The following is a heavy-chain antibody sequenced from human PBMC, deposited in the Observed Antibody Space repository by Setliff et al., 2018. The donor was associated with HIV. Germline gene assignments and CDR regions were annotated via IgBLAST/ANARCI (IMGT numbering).Heavy chain of an antibody. CDR3: ARSIIRPYSSGWPWYFDY. J-gene: IGHJ4*02. V-gene: IGHV3-21*01. Sequence: KAGGSLRLSCAASGFTFSTYWMSWVRQAPGKGLEWVSSISSSSSYIYYADSVKGRFTIARDNAKNSLSLQVSSLRAEDTAVYYCARSIIRPYSSGWPWYFDYWGQGTLVTVSS. CDR2: ISSSSSYI. D-gene: IGHD6-19*01. CDR1: GFTFSTYW.